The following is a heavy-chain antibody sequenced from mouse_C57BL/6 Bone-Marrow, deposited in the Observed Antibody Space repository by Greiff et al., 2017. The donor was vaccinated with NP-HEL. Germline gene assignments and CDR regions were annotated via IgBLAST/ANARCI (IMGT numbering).Heavy chain of an antibody. CDR3: VRYYYGSGGWCVDV. CDR2: IDPNSGGT. D-gene: IGHD1-1*01. J-gene: IGHJ1*03. Sequence: QVQLQQPGADLVKPGASVKLSCKASGYTFTSYWMHWVKQRPGRGLEWIGRIDPNSGGTKFNEKFKTKATLTVDKPSSTAYMPLSSLTSEDSAVFYCVRYYYGSGGWCVDVGGRGTTVTVTS. CDR1: GYTFTSYW. V-gene: IGHV1-72*01.